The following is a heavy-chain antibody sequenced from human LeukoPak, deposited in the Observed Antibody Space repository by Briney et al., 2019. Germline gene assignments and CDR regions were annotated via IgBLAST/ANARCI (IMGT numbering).Heavy chain of an antibody. Sequence: GGSLRLSCTASGFTFGGYAMSWDRQAPGKGLEWVSSISGGSEDTYYADSVKGRFTISRDNSKTTLYLQMNSLRAEDTAVYYCARTIAQYSNSWLYFYYGLDVWGQGTTVTVSS. CDR3: ARTIAQYSNSWLYFYYGLDV. V-gene: IGHV3-23*01. CDR2: ISGGSEDT. J-gene: IGHJ6*02. D-gene: IGHD6-13*01. CDR1: GFTFGGYA.